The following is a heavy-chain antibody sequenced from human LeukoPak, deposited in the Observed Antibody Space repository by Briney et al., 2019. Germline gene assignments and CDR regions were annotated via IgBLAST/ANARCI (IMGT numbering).Heavy chain of an antibody. D-gene: IGHD6-13*01. V-gene: IGHV4-34*01. CDR2: INHSGST. J-gene: IGHJ4*02. Sequence: SETLSLTCTVSGGSISSYYWSWMRQPPGKGLEWIGEINHSGSTNYNPSLKSRVTISVDTSKNQFSLKVSSVTAADTAVYYCARSMVLIAAAGKGFDYWGQGTLVTVSS. CDR1: GGSISSYY. CDR3: ARSMVLIAAAGKGFDY.